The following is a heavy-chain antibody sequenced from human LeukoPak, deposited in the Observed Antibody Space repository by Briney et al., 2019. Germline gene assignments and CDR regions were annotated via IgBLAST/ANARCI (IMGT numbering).Heavy chain of an antibody. Sequence: PSETLSLTCSVSGGSISSSSSYWGWIRQPPGKGLEWIGRIYTSGSTNYNPSLKSRVTMSVDTSKNQFSLKLSSVTAADTAVYYCARAGSRGFGELDYWGQGTLVTVSS. J-gene: IGHJ4*02. D-gene: IGHD3-10*01. V-gene: IGHV4-61*05. CDR1: GGSISSSSSY. CDR2: IYTSGST. CDR3: ARAGSRGFGELDY.